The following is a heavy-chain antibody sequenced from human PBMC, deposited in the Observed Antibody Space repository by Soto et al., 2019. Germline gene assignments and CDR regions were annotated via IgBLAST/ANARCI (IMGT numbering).Heavy chain of an antibody. CDR1: GGSFSGYY. J-gene: IGHJ4*02. D-gene: IGHD7-27*01. CDR2: INHSGST. V-gene: IGHV4-34*01. CDR3: ARYPPNWGHDY. Sequence: SETLSLTCAVYGGSFSGYYWSWIRQPPGKGLEWIGEINHSGSTNYNPSLKSQVTISVDTSKNQFSLKLSSVTAADTAVYYCARYPPNWGHDYWGQGTLVTVSS.